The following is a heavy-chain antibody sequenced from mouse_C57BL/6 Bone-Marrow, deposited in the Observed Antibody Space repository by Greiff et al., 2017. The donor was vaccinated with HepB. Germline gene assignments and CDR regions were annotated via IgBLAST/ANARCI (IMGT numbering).Heavy chain of an antibody. CDR2: IYPRSGNT. J-gene: IGHJ3*01. CDR1: GYTFTSYG. Sequence: QVQLQQSGAELARPGASVKMSCKASGYTFTSYGISWVKQRTGQGLEWIGEIYPRSGNTYYNEKFKGKATLTADKSSSTAYMELRSLTSEDSAVYFCAAFCYVSSSFAYWGQGTLVTVSA. D-gene: IGHD1-1*01. CDR3: AAFCYVSSSFAY. V-gene: IGHV1-81*01.